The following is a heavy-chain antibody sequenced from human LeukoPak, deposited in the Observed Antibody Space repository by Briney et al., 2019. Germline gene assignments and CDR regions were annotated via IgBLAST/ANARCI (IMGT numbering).Heavy chain of an antibody. J-gene: IGHJ5*02. CDR2: IIPILGIA. D-gene: IGHD3-9*01. CDR1: GGTFSSYA. CDR3: ARDGYRRYFGWLPSSNGFGP. V-gene: IGHV1-69*04. Sequence: SVKVSCKASGGTFSSYAISWVRQAPGQGLEWMGRIIPILGIANYAKKFQGRVTITGDKSTSTAYMEMSSLRSEDTAVYYCARDGYRRYFGWLPSSNGFGPWGQGTLVTVSS.